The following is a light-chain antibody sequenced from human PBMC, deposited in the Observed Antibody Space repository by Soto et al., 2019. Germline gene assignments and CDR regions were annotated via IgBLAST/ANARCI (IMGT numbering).Light chain of an antibody. Sequence: QSVLTQPASMSGSPGQSITISCTGTSSDVGGSNSVSWYQQHPGKAPKLMIYDVTNRPSWVSTRFSASKSAYTASLTISGLQAEDEADYYCSSFTTTYFYVFGPGTKLTVL. CDR1: SSDVGGSNS. J-gene: IGLJ1*01. CDR3: SSFTTTYFYV. V-gene: IGLV2-14*03. CDR2: DVT.